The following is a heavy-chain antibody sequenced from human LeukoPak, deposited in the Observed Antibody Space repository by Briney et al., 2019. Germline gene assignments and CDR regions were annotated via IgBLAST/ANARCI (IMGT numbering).Heavy chain of an antibody. J-gene: IGHJ6*02. Sequence: SVKVSCKASGGTFSSYAISWVRQAPGQGLEWMGGIIPIFSTAIYAQKFQGRVTMTEDTSTDTAYMELSSLRSEDTAVYYCATGLVVRYYYYGMDVWGQGTTVTVSS. D-gene: IGHD3-22*01. CDR3: ATGLVVRYYYYGMDV. CDR1: GGTFSSYA. V-gene: IGHV1-69*06. CDR2: IIPIFSTA.